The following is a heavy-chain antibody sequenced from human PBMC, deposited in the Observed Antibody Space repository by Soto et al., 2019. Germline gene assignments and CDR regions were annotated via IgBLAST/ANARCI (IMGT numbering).Heavy chain of an antibody. D-gene: IGHD5-12*01. CDR2: ISANNGNT. V-gene: IGHV1-18*01. J-gene: IGHJ4*02. CDR3: ARVQSGYGFAY. Sequence: ASVKVSCKASGYTFTSYGINWVRQAPGQGLEWMGWISANNGNTHYAQKLQGRVTMTTDTSTSTAYMELRSLRSDDTAVYYCARVQSGYGFAYWGQGTLVTVSS. CDR1: GYTFTSYG.